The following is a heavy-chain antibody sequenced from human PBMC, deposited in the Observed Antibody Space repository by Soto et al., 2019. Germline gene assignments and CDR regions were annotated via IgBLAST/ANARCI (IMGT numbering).Heavy chain of an antibody. D-gene: IGHD3-22*01. V-gene: IGHV4-34*01. Sequence: PSETLSLTCAVYGGSFSGYYWTWIRQPPGTGLEWIGEINHSGSTFYNPSLKGRISVFIDTSKKQFSLKMTSVTAADKAVYYCARGIYEGSSGYYLDVWGQGNLVTVSS. CDR3: ARGIYEGSSGYYLDV. CDR1: GGSFSGYY. J-gene: IGHJ4*02. CDR2: INHSGST.